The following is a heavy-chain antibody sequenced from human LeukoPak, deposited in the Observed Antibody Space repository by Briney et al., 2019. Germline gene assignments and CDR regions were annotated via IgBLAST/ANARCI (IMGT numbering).Heavy chain of an antibody. CDR2: ISACNGNT. D-gene: IGHD3-10*01. Sequence: ASVKVSCKASGYTFTSYGVSWVRQAPGQGLEWMGWISACNGNTNYAQKLQGRVTMTTDTSTSTAYMELRSLRSDDTAVYYCARDRRLGYYGSGSYYNDYWGQGTLVTVSS. J-gene: IGHJ4*02. CDR1: GYTFTSYG. V-gene: IGHV1-18*01. CDR3: ARDRRLGYYGSGSYYNDY.